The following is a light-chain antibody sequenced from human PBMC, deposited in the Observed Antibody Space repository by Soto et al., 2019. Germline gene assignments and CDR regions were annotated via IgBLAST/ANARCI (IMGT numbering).Light chain of an antibody. CDR2: AAS. CDR3: QQANDVPYT. V-gene: IGKV1D-12*01. Sequence: DIQMTQSPSSVSASVGDIVILPCRASQSINPCVAWYQQKPGKAPKLLIYAASTLQSGVPSRFSGSGSGTEFTITISSLQPDDFATYYCQQANDVPYTVGQGT. J-gene: IGKJ2*01. CDR1: QSINPC.